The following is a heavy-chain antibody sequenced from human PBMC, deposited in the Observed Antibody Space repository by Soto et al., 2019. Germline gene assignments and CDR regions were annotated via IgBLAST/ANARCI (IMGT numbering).Heavy chain of an antibody. CDR2: MNPNSGNT. J-gene: IGHJ6*02. V-gene: IGHV1-8*01. D-gene: IGHD6-19*01. CDR1: GYTFTSYD. CDR3: ARESGGWWHYYYYGFDV. Sequence: SSVKVSCKASGYTFTSYDINWVRQATGQGLEWMGWMNPNSGNTGYAQKFQGRVTMTRNTSISTAYMELSSLRSEDTAVYYCARESGGWWHYYYYGFDVWCQGTTVTVYS.